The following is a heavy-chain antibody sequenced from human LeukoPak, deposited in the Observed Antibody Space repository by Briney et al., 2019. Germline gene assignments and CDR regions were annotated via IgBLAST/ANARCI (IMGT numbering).Heavy chain of an antibody. J-gene: IGHJ4*02. D-gene: IGHD3-22*01. CDR2: ISSSSSYI. V-gene: IGHV3-21*01. CDR3: ARAGYYDSSGFST. CDR1: EFTFSYYS. Sequence: GGSLRLSCAASEFTFSYYSMNWVRQAPGKGLEWVSSISSSSSYIYYADSVKGRFTISRDNAKNTLYLQMNSLRAEDTAVYYCARAGYYDSSGFSTWGQGTLVTVSS.